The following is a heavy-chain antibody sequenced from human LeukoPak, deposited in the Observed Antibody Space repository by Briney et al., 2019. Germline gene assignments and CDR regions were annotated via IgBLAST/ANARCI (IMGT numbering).Heavy chain of an antibody. Sequence: PSETLSLTCTVSGGSISSYYWSWIRQPPGKGLEWIGYIYYSGSTNYNPSLKSRVTISVDTSKNQFSLKLSSVTAADTAVYYCARGIAVAGLSGFYFDYWGQGTLVTVSS. CDR1: GGSISSYY. CDR3: ARGIAVAGLSGFYFDY. CDR2: IYYSGST. J-gene: IGHJ4*02. V-gene: IGHV4-59*08. D-gene: IGHD6-19*01.